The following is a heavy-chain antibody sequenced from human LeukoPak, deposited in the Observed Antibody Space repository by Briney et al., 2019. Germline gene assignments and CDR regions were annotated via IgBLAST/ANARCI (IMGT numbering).Heavy chain of an antibody. V-gene: IGHV4-38-2*02. CDR2: IYQSGTT. Sequence: SETLSLTCTVSGDSTASGYYGGWNRQAPGKGLEWIGSIYQSGTTYYNPSLKSRVTISIDTSKNQFSLRLTSVTDADTAVYYFARGRRGYRTEFDSWGQGTLVTVSS. CDR3: ARGRRGYRTEFDS. J-gene: IGHJ4*02. CDR1: GDSTASGYY. D-gene: IGHD3-22*01.